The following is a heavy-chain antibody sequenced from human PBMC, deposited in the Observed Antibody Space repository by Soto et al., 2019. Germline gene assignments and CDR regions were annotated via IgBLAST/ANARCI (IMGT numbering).Heavy chain of an antibody. CDR3: ARDDGAAGRFDY. V-gene: IGHV1-69*08. Sequence: QVQLVQSGAEVKKPGSSVKVSCKASGGTFSSYTISWVRQAPGQGLEWMGRIITILGIANYAQKFQGRVTITADKSTSTAYMELSSLRFEDTAVYYCARDDGAAGRFDYWGQGTLVTVSS. CDR2: IITILGIA. D-gene: IGHD6-13*01. CDR1: GGTFSSYT. J-gene: IGHJ4*02.